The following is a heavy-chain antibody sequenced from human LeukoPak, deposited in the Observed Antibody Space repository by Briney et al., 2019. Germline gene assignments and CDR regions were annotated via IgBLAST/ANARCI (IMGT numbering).Heavy chain of an antibody. V-gene: IGHV3-48*03. J-gene: IGHJ4*02. CDR1: GFIFSSSE. CDR3: ARSTPSDFYFDY. D-gene: IGHD2-2*01. CDR2: ISGRDTI. Sequence: GGSLRLSCAASGFIFSSSETNWVRQPSGKGLEWVSYISGRDTIYYADPVKGRFTISRDNAKNSLYLQMNNLRAEDTAVYYCARSTPSDFYFDYWGQGALVTVSS.